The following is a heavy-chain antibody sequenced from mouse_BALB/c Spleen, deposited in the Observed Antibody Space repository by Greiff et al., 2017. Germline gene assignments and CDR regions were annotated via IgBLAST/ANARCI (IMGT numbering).Heavy chain of an antibody. CDR1: GFTFSSFG. V-gene: IGHV5-17*02. D-gene: IGHD2-1*01. CDR2: ISSGSSTI. J-gene: IGHJ4*01. Sequence: EVQGVESGGGLVQPGGSRKLSCAASGFTFSSFGMHWVRQAPEKGLEWVAYISSGSSTIYYADTVKGRFTISRDNPKNTLFLQMTSLRSEDTAMYYCARGNYVYAMDYWGQGTSVTVSS. CDR3: ARGNYVYAMDY.